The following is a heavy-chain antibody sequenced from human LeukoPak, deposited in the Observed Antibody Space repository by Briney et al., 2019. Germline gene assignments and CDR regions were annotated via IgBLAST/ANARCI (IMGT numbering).Heavy chain of an antibody. D-gene: IGHD5-12*01. CDR2: ISSSGNIV. V-gene: IGHV3-11*01. Sequence: GGSLRLSCAASGFTFSDYYMSWIRQAPGKGLEWVSYISSSGNIVYYTDSVKGRFTISRDNAKNSLFLQMNSLRAEDTAVYFCASFQWLRYFDFWGQGTLVTVSS. J-gene: IGHJ4*02. CDR3: ASFQWLRYFDF. CDR1: GFTFSDYY.